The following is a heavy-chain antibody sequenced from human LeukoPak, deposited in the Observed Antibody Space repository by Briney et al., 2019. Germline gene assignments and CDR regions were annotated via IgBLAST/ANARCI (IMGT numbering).Heavy chain of an antibody. CDR2: VHISGTT. J-gene: IGHJ4*02. V-gene: IGHV4-4*07. Sequence: SETLSLTCTVSGGSVSNFCWSWIRQPAGKGLEWIGRVHISGTTIYNPSLKSRLSMSADASKNQASLNLSSVTAADTAVYYCARGETYYDYVWGSYRPTALDYWGQGTLVTVSS. CDR3: ARGETYYDYVWGSYRPTALDY. CDR1: GGSVSNFC. D-gene: IGHD3-16*02.